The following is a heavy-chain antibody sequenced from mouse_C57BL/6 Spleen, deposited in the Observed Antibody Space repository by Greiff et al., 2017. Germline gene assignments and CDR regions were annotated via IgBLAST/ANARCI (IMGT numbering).Heavy chain of an antibody. V-gene: IGHV5-17*01. J-gene: IGHJ3*01. Sequence: EVQLVESGGGLVKPGGSLKLSCAASGFTFSDYGMHWVRQAPEQGLEWVAYISSGSSTIYYADKVKGRFTISRDNAKNTLFMQMTSLGSEDTAMYYCARQRGRAYWGQGTLVTVSA. CDR2: ISSGSSTI. CDR3: ARQRGRAY. D-gene: IGHD4-1*02. CDR1: GFTFSDYG.